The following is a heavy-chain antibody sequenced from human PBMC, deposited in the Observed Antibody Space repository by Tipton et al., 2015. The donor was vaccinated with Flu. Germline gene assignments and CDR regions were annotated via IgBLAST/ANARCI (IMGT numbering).Heavy chain of an antibody. CDR1: GYSISSGYY. D-gene: IGHD6-13*01. Sequence: LALTCAVSGYSISSGYYWGWIRQPPGKGLEWIGSIYHSGSTYYNPSLKSRVTISVDTSKNQFSLKLSSVTAADTAVYYCARDLAHVAAAGFDYWGQGTLVTVSS. CDR2: IYHSGST. CDR3: ARDLAHVAAAGFDY. J-gene: IGHJ4*02. V-gene: IGHV4-38-2*02.